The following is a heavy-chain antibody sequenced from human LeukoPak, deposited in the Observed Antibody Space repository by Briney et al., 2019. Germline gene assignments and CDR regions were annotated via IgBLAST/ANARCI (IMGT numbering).Heavy chain of an antibody. V-gene: IGHV3-30*04. D-gene: IGHD3-10*01. CDR2: ISYDGSNK. J-gene: IGHJ4*02. CDR1: GFTFSSYA. CDR3: TTYYLLVRTFDY. Sequence: GGSLRLSCAASGFTFSSYAMHWVRQAPGKGLEWVAVISYDGSNKYYADSVKGRFTISRDNSKNTLYLQINSLRAEDTAVYYCTTYYLLVRTFDYWGQGTLVTVSS.